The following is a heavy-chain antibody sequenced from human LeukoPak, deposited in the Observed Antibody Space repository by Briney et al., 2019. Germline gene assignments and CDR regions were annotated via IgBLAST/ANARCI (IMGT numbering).Heavy chain of an antibody. D-gene: IGHD3-16*01. CDR2: ISRWSTYI. Sequence: PGGSLRVSCAASGFTFSTYSMNWVRHAPGKGLEWVSTISRWSTYIYYAGSVEGRFTISRDNGKNALYLQMKSLTAEDTAVYYCTSDLSLGNAGGFDYWGQGTLVTVSS. CDR3: TSDLSLGNAGGFDY. CDR1: GFTFSTYS. J-gene: IGHJ4*02. V-gene: IGHV3-21*01.